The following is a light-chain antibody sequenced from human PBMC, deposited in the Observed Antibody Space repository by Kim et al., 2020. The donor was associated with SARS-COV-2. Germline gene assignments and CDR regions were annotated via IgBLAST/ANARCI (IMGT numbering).Light chain of an antibody. Sequence: GQSVTISCTGTSTDVGGYNYVSWYQQHPGKAPKLMIYDVSNRPSGVSNRFSGSKSGNTASLTISGLQAEDEADYYCSSYTSSSTRVFGGGTRLTVL. CDR1: STDVGGYNY. V-gene: IGLV2-14*03. CDR2: DVS. J-gene: IGLJ3*02. CDR3: SSYTSSSTRV.